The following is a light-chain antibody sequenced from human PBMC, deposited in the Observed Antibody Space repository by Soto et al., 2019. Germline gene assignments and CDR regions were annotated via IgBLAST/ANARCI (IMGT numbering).Light chain of an antibody. Sequence: DIQMTQSPSSLSASIGDRVTITCRASQAIGNYLAWYQQRPGRVPKLLIYGASSLHSGVPSRFSGSGSGTDFTLNINSLQPEDVATYYCQNYNSAPQTFGQGTKVEIK. CDR1: QAIGNY. J-gene: IGKJ1*01. CDR2: GAS. CDR3: QNYNSAPQT. V-gene: IGKV1-27*01.